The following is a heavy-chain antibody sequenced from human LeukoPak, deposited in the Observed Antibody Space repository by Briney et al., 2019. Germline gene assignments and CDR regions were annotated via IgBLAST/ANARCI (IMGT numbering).Heavy chain of an antibody. CDR2: IWYDGSYK. J-gene: IGHJ4*02. Sequence: PAGSLRLSCAASGFTFSNYAMHWVRQAPGKGLEWMAIIWYDGSYKYHADSVKGRFTISRDNSKNTLYLQVNSLTAEDTAVYYCAKEFDSSGYFDYWGQGTLVTVSS. D-gene: IGHD3-22*01. V-gene: IGHV3-33*06. CDR1: GFTFSNYA. CDR3: AKEFDSSGYFDY.